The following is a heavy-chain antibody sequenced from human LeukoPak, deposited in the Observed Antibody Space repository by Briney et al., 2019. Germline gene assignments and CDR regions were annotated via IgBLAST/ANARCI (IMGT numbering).Heavy chain of an antibody. CDR1: GFTFSTFA. CDR2: IFPSGGEI. V-gene: IGHV3-23*01. J-gene: IGHJ4*02. CDR3: ARDRADYYDSSGCDY. Sequence: GGSLRLSCAASGFTFSTFAMIWVRQPPGKGLEWVSSIFPSGGEIHYADSVRGRFTISRDNSKSTLSLQMNSLRAEDTAVYYCARDRADYYDSSGCDYWGQGTLVTVSS. D-gene: IGHD3-22*01.